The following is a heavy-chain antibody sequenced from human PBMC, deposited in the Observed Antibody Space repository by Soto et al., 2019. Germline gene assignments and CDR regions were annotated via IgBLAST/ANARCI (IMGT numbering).Heavy chain of an antibody. CDR2: VIPIFGTE. CDR3: ARGGRGYSSAPRYYFDY. CDR1: GGPFSSNP. J-gene: IGHJ4*02. V-gene: IGHV1-69*01. D-gene: IGHD5-18*01. Sequence: QGQLVQSGSEVKKPGSSLKVSCKASGGPFSSNPISWVRQAPGQGLEWMAGVIPIFGTEHYAQKFQGRVTITADESTSTAYMELTSLRSEDTAVYFCARGGRGYSSAPRYYFDYWGQGTLVTVSS.